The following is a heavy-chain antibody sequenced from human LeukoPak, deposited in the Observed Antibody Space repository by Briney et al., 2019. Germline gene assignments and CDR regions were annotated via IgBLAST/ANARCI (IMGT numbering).Heavy chain of an antibody. CDR2: ISYDGSNK. J-gene: IGHJ3*02. D-gene: IGHD2-2*01. Sequence: GGSLRLSCAASGFTFSSYAMHWVRQAPGKGLEWVAVISYDGSNKYYADSVKGRFTISRDNSKNTLYLQMNSLRAEDTAVYYCARELIVVVPAALGRAFDIWGQGTMVTVSS. CDR3: ARELIVVVPAALGRAFDI. V-gene: IGHV3-30-3*01. CDR1: GFTFSSYA.